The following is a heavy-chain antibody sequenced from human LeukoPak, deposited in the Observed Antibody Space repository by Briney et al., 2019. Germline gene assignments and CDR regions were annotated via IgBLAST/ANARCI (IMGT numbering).Heavy chain of an antibody. Sequence: SETLSLTCAVYGGSFSGYYWSWIRQPPGKGLEWIGEINHSGSTNYNPSLKSRVTISVDTSKNQFSLKLSSVTAADTAVYYCARIRPRYYYYGMDVWGQGTTVIVSS. V-gene: IGHV4-34*01. J-gene: IGHJ6*02. CDR3: ARIRPRYYYYGMDV. CDR1: GGSFSGYY. D-gene: IGHD6-6*01. CDR2: INHSGST.